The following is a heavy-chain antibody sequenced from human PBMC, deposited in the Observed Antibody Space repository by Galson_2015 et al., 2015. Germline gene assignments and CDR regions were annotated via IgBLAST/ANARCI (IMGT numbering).Heavy chain of an antibody. J-gene: IGHJ6*03. V-gene: IGHV1-8*01. Sequence: SVKVSCKASGYTFTSYDINWVRQATGQGLEWMGWMNPNSGNTGYAQKFQGRVTMTRNTSISTAYMELSSLRSEDTAVYYCARVKVPAAMGYYYYYYMDVWGKGTTVTVSS. CDR3: ARVKVPAAMGYYYYYYMDV. CDR2: MNPNSGNT. D-gene: IGHD2-2*01. CDR1: GYTFTSYD.